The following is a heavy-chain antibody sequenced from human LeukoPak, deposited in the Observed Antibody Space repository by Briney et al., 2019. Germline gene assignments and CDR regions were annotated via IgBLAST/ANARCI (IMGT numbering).Heavy chain of an antibody. Sequence: GGSLRLSCAASGFTFSRYWMSWVRQAPGKGLEWVANIKQDGSEKYYVDSVKGRFTISRDNAKNSLYLQMNSLRAEDTAVYYCARERGYSYGYSDYWGQGTLVTVSS. V-gene: IGHV3-7*01. J-gene: IGHJ4*02. CDR2: IKQDGSEK. D-gene: IGHD5-18*01. CDR1: GFTFSRYW. CDR3: ARERGYSYGYSDY.